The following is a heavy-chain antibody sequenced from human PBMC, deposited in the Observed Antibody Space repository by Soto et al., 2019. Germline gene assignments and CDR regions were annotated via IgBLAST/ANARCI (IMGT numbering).Heavy chain of an antibody. J-gene: IGHJ6*01. V-gene: IGHV1-69*12. CDR1: GGTFRTSA. D-gene: IGHD3-3*02. CDR2: IMPVFPTP. Sequence: QVQLVQSGAEVKKPGSSVKVSCKTSGGTFRTSAVSWVRQAPGQGLEWMGGIMPVFPTPDYAQKFQGRVTITADESTSTAYMELSSLRSEDTAVYYCARDKDRQQLGGNYYYIMDVWGQGPTVTASS. CDR3: ARDKDRQQLGGNYYYIMDV.